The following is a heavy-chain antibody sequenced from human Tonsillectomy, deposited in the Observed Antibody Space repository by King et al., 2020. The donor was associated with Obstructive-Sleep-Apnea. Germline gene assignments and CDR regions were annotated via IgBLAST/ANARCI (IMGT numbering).Heavy chain of an antibody. CDR1: GFTFSSYA. CDR3: AKEGSMAVAGSEGVGFDH. J-gene: IGHJ4*02. D-gene: IGHD6-19*01. CDR2: ISYSGGKT. V-gene: IGHV3-23*04. Sequence: VQLVESGGGLVQPGGSLRLTCAASGFTFSSYAMSWVRQAPGKGLDWVSGISYSGGKTYYADSVKGRFTISRDNSKNKLYLQMNSLRAEDTAVYYCAKEGSMAVAGSEGVGFDHWGQGTLVTVSS.